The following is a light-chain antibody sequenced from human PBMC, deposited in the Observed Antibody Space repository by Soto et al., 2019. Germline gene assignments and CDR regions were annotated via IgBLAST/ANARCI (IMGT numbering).Light chain of an antibody. CDR2: AAS. CDR1: QTITTL. V-gene: IGKV1-39*01. Sequence: DIQLTQSPSSLSASVGDRVTITCRASQTITTLLHWYQQTPGKAPALLLYAASRLQSGVPSRFSGSGSGTDFTLTISGLQPEDFGTYYCHQTSSTPPTVGQGTRLQIK. CDR3: HQTSSTPPT. J-gene: IGKJ2*01.